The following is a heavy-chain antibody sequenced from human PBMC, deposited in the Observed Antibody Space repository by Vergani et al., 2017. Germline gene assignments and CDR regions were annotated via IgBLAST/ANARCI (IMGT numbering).Heavy chain of an antibody. CDR2: IYPGDSDT. V-gene: IGHV5-51*01. D-gene: IGHD3-10*01. Sequence: EVQLVQSGAEVKKPGESLKISCKGSGYSFTSYWIGWVRQMPGKGLEWMGIIYPGDSDTRYSPSFQGQVTISADKSISTAYLQWSSLKASDTAMYYCARANFNYGSGSYFPAWDGWFDPWGQGTLVTVSS. CDR1: GYSFTSYW. CDR3: ARANFNYGSGSYFPAWDGWFDP. J-gene: IGHJ5*02.